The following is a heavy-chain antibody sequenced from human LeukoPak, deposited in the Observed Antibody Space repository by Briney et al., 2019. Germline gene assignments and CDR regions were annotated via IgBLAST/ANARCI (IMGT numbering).Heavy chain of an antibody. V-gene: IGHV4-34*01. CDR2: INHSGST. J-gene: IGHJ4*02. CDR3: ASGAQEFDY. CDR1: GGSFSGYY. Sequence: SETLSLTCAVYGGSFSGYYRSWIRQPPGKGLEWIGEINHSGSTNYNPSLKSRVTISVDTSKNQFSLKLSSVTAADTAVYYCASGAQEFDYWGQGTLVTVSS.